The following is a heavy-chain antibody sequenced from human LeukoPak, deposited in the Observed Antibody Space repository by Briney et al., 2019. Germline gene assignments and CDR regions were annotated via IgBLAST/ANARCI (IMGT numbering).Heavy chain of an antibody. D-gene: IGHD3-10*01. J-gene: IGHJ3*02. CDR2: ISYDGSNK. V-gene: IGHV3-30-3*01. Sequence: GRSLRLSCAASGFTFSSYAMHWVRQAPGKGLEWVAVISYDGSNKYYADSVKGRFTISRDNSKNTLYLQMNSLRAEDTAVYYCARGAEVLLWFGELLNHAFDIWGQGTMVTVSS. CDR1: GFTFSSYA. CDR3: ARGAEVLLWFGELLNHAFDI.